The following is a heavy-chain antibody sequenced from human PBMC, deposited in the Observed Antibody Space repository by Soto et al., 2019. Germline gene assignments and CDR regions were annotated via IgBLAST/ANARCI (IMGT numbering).Heavy chain of an antibody. V-gene: IGHV1-18*04. J-gene: IGHJ6*02. CDR2: ISAYNGNT. Sequence: ASVKVSCKASGYTFTSYGISWVRQAPGQGLEWMGWISAYNGNTNYAQKLQGRVTMTTDTSTSTAYMELRSLRSDDTAVYYCARDFENRKTMGALRYYYSYGMDVWGHGTTVTV. CDR3: ARDFENRKTMGALRYYYSYGMDV. D-gene: IGHD3-9*01. CDR1: GYTFTSYG.